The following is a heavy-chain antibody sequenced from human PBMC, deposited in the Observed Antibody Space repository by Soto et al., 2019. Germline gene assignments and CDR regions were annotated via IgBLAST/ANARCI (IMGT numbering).Heavy chain of an antibody. CDR1: GGTFSSYA. CDR2: IIPIFGTA. D-gene: IGHD3-3*01. V-gene: IGHV1-69*13. CDR3: VRDRYTFFGVGDAFDI. Sequence: SVKVSCKASGGTFSSYAISWVRQAPGQGLEWMGGIIPIFGTANYAQKFQGRVTITADESTSTAYMELSSLRSEDTAVYYCVRDRYTFFGVGDAFDIWGQGTMVTVSS. J-gene: IGHJ3*02.